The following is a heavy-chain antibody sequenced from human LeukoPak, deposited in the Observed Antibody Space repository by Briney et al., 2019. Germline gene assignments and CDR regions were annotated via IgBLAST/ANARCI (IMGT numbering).Heavy chain of an antibody. CDR3: ARDGDGDHVGGMDV. V-gene: IGHV4-31*03. CDR1: GGSISSGGYY. J-gene: IGHJ6*02. CDR2: IYYSGST. D-gene: IGHD4-17*01. Sequence: SETLSLTCTVSGGSISSGGYYWSWIRQHPGRGLEWIGYIYYSGSTYYNPSLKSRVTISVDTSKNQFSLKLSSVTAADTAVYYCARDGDGDHVGGMDVWGQGTTVTVSS.